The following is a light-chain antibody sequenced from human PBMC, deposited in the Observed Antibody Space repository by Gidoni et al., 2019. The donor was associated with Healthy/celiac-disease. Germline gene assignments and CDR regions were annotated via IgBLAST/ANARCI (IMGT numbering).Light chain of an antibody. CDR2: AAS. J-gene: IGKJ2*01. CDR3: QQSYSTPPYT. Sequence: DIQLTQSPSSLSASVGDRVTIPCRASQSISRYLNWYQQKPGKAPKFLIYAASTLQSGVPSRFSGSGSGTDFTLTISSLQPEDFATYYCQQSYSTPPYTFGQGTKLEIK. CDR1: QSISRY. V-gene: IGKV1-39*01.